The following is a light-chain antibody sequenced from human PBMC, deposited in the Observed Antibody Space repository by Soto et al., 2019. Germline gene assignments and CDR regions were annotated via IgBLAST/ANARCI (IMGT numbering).Light chain of an antibody. V-gene: IGLV2-23*01. CDR2: EGS. CDR3: CSYAGSSTLYV. J-gene: IGLJ1*01. Sequence: SALTQPASVSGSPGQSITISCTGTSSDVGSYNLVSWYQQHLGKAPKLMIHEGSKRPSGVSNRFSGSKSGNTASLTISGLQAEDEADYYCCSYAGSSTLYVFGTGTKLTVL. CDR1: SSDVGSYNL.